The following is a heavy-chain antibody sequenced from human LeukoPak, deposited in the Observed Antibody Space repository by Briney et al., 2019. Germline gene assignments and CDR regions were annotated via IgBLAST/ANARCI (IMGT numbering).Heavy chain of an antibody. CDR2: IYTSGST. J-gene: IGHJ4*02. CDR3: ASGGGAPY. Sequence: PSQTLSLTCTVSGGSISSGSYYWSWIRQPAGKGLEWIGRIYTSGSTNYNPSLKSQVTISVDTSKNQFSLKLSSVTAADTAVYYCASGGGAPYWGQGTLVTVSS. CDR1: GGSISSGSYY. D-gene: IGHD1-26*01. V-gene: IGHV4-61*02.